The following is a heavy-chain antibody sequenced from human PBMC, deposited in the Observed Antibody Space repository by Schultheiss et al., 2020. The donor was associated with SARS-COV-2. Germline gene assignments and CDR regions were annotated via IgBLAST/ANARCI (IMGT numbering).Heavy chain of an antibody. D-gene: IGHD6-19*01. CDR1: GFTFSSFA. CDR2: ISSSGGST. CDR3: AKDPNRRQWLGAYDY. Sequence: GESLKISCSASGFTFSSFAMHWVRQAPGKGLEWVSYISSSGGSTHYADSVKGRFTISRDNSKNTLYLYMNSLRAEDTAVYYCAKDPNRRQWLGAYDYWGQGTLVTVSS. V-gene: IGHV3-23*01. J-gene: IGHJ4*02.